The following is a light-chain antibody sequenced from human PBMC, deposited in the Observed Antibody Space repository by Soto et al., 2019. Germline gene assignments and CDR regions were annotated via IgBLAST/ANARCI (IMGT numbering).Light chain of an antibody. CDR3: QPGVT. CDR1: QSLTTNY. CDR2: DAS. J-gene: IGKJ4*01. V-gene: IGKV3-20*01. Sequence: EIVLTQSPGTLSLSPGERATLSCRASQSLTTNYLAWYQQKPGQAPRLLIYDASSRATGIPDSLSGSGFGTDFSRTNARVEPEYFGVFYCQPGVTFGGGTKVEIK.